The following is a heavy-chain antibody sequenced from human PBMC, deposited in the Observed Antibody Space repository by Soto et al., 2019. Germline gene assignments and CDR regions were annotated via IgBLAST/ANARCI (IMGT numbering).Heavy chain of an antibody. Sequence: EVQLVESGGGLVQPGGSLRLSCAASGFTFSSYSMNWVRQAPGKGLEWVSYISSSSSTIYYADSVKGRFTISRDNAKNTLYLQMNRLRAEDTAVYYCARAGNYYGSEYWGQGTLVTVSS. CDR2: ISSSSSTI. CDR1: GFTFSSYS. V-gene: IGHV3-48*01. D-gene: IGHD3-10*01. J-gene: IGHJ4*02. CDR3: ARAGNYYGSEY.